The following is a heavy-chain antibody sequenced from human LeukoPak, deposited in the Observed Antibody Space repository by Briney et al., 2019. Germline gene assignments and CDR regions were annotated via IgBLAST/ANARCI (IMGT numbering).Heavy chain of an antibody. V-gene: IGHV4-59*08. CDR2: IYYSGST. CDR3: ARHALKGGIAVAAGTFDY. Sequence: SETLSLTCTVSGGSISSYYWSWIRQPPGQGLEWIGYIYYSGSTNYNPSLKSRVTISVDTSKNQFSLKLSSVTAADTAVYYCARHALKGGIAVAAGTFDYWGQGTLVTVSS. D-gene: IGHD6-19*01. J-gene: IGHJ4*02. CDR1: GGSISSYY.